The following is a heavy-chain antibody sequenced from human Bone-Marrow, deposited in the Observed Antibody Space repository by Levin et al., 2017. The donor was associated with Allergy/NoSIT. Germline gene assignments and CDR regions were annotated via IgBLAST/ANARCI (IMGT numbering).Heavy chain of an antibody. V-gene: IGHV4-59*01. Sequence: PSETLSLTCTVSGGSISSYYWSWIRQPPGKGLEWIGYIYYSGSTNYNPSLKSRVTISVDTSKNPFSLKLSSVTAADTAVYYCARVPGYCSGGSCYSDAFDIWGQGTMVTVSS. CDR3: ARVPGYCSGGSCYSDAFDI. J-gene: IGHJ3*02. D-gene: IGHD2-15*01. CDR1: GGSISSYY. CDR2: IYYSGST.